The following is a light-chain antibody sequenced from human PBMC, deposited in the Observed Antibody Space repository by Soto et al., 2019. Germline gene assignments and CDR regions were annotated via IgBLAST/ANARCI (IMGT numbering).Light chain of an antibody. V-gene: IGKV3-20*01. J-gene: IGKJ1*01. Sequence: EIVLTQSPNTLSLSPGERATLSCSASHSVSSYYLAWYQQKPGQAPRLLIYAASSRATGIPDRFSGGGSGTDFTLTISRLEPEDFAVYYCQQCGSSPWTFGQGTKVDIK. CDR1: HSVSSYY. CDR2: AAS. CDR3: QQCGSSPWT.